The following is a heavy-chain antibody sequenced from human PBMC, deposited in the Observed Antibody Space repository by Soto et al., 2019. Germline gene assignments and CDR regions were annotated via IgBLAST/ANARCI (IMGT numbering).Heavy chain of an antibody. CDR3: ARGMAEEQIFYYLEY. D-gene: IGHD3-9*01. J-gene: IGHJ4*02. V-gene: IGHV4-59*01. CDR1: SASSTNCY. Sequence: SETLSPTCTVASASSTNCYWAWIRQTPGGGLESIGYVSNHATTTYHPPLKKRVTISVDASKSQFYLKLKSVTAADTAVYYCARGMAEEQIFYYLEYWGQGTLVTVSS. CDR2: VSNHATT.